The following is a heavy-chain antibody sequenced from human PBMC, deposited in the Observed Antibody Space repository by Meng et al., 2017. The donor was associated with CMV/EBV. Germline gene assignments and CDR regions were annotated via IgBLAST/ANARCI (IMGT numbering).Heavy chain of an antibody. CDR1: SYG. Sequence: SYGMHWVRQAPGKGLEWAAVIWYDGSNKYYADSVKGRFTISRDNSKNTLYLQMNSLRAEDTAVYYCARDKYYYDSSGYYFYWYFDLWGRGTLVTVSS. J-gene: IGHJ2*01. D-gene: IGHD3-22*01. V-gene: IGHV3-33*01. CDR3: ARDKYYYDSSGYYFYWYFDL. CDR2: IWYDGSNK.